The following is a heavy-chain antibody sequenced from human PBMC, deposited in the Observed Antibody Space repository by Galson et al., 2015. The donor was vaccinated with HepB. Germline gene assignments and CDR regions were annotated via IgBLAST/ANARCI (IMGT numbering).Heavy chain of an antibody. Sequence: TLSLTCTVSGGSLSSGGYYWSWIRQHPGKGLEWIGYIYYSGSTYYNPSLESRLTISLDTSKNQFSLELSSVTAADTAVYYCARTDDYSNYYLSGESYYSSYYMDVWGKGTTVTVSS. CDR2: IYYSGST. CDR1: GGSLSSGGYY. D-gene: IGHD4-11*01. CDR3: ARTDDYSNYYLSGESYYSSYYMDV. J-gene: IGHJ6*03. V-gene: IGHV4-31*03.